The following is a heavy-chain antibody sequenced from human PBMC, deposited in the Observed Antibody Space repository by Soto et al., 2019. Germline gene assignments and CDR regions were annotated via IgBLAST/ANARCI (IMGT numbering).Heavy chain of an antibody. CDR1: GDSISTYY. CDR3: ARLQLVHKVIDY. CDR2: TFYSGGA. J-gene: IGHJ4*02. D-gene: IGHD1-1*01. V-gene: IGHV4-59*01. Sequence: PSATRSLTCTVSGDSISTYYWSWIRQAPGKGLQWIGYTFYSGGAAYNPSLKSRVTMSLDTSKKQISLNLSSVTTADTATYFCARLQLVHKVIDYWGQGTLVTVSS.